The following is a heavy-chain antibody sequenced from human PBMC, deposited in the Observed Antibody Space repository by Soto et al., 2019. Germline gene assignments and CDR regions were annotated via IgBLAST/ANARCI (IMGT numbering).Heavy chain of an antibody. CDR2: ISLDGGRK. CDR3: AKDPPIASDGPTLDY. CDR1: GFTFSTYV. J-gene: IGHJ4*02. Sequence: EMQLLESGGGLVQPGGSLRLSCAASGFTFSTYVMCWVRQAPGKGPEGVSGISLDGGRKFYADSVKGRFTISRDNSKNTLYLQMNSLWVEDTAVYYCAKDPPIASDGPTLDYRGQGTLVTVSS. V-gene: IGHV3-23*01. D-gene: IGHD6-13*01.